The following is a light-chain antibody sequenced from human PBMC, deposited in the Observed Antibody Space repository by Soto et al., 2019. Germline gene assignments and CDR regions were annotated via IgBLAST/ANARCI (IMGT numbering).Light chain of an antibody. Sequence: EIVMTQSPATLSVSPGERATLSCRASQSVSSNFAWYQQKPGQAPRLLIFGASTRATGIPARFSGSGSGTEFTLTISSLQSEDVAVYYCQQYNNWRSFGGGTKVEIK. CDR3: QQYNNWRS. V-gene: IGKV3-15*01. CDR2: GAS. CDR1: QSVSSN. J-gene: IGKJ4*01.